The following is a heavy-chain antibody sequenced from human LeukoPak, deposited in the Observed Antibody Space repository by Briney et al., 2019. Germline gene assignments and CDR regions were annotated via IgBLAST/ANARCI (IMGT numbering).Heavy chain of an antibody. CDR1: GFTFSSYW. V-gene: IGHV3-7*01. D-gene: IGHD6-19*01. CDR3: ASSGWSGWYVGY. J-gene: IGHJ4*02. Sequence: PGGSLRPSCAASGFTFSSYWMSWVRQAPGKGLEWVANIKQDGSEKYYVDSVKGRFTISRDNAKNSLYLQMNSLRAEDTAVYYCASSGWSGWYVGYWGQGTLVTVSS. CDR2: IKQDGSEK.